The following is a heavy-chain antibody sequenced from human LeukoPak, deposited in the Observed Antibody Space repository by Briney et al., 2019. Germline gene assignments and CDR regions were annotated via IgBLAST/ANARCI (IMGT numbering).Heavy chain of an antibody. CDR3: ARGEAAAGHYYYYGMDV. CDR2: IIPIFGTA. J-gene: IGHJ6*02. Sequence: SVKVSCKASGGTFSSYAISWARQAPGQGLEWMGGIIPIFGTANYAQKFQGRVTITADESTSTAYMELSSLRSEDTAVYYCARGEAAAGHYYYYGMDVWGQGTTVTVSS. D-gene: IGHD6-13*01. CDR1: GGTFSSYA. V-gene: IGHV1-69*13.